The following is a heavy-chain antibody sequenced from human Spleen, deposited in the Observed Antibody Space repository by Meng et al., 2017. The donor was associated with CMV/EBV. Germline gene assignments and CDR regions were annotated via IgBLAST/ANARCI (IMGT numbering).Heavy chain of an antibody. J-gene: IGHJ6*02. D-gene: IGHD3-9*01. Sequence: GESLKISCTASGITFSTYEMNWVRQAPGKGLEWVSYISPRGTIDYADSVKGRFTVSRDNAADPLYLQMSNLRAEDTAVYYCARAQDYDLLTGFYNSYYYYRMDVWGQGTTVTVSS. CDR1: GITFSTYE. V-gene: IGHV3-48*03. CDR3: ARAQDYDLLTGFYNSYYYYRMDV. CDR2: ISPRGTI.